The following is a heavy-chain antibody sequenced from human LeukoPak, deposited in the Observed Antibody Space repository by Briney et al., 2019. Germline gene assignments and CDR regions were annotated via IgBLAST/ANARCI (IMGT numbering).Heavy chain of an antibody. CDR3: ARDDDTNYFEY. D-gene: IGHD2-8*01. J-gene: IGHJ4*02. V-gene: IGHV1-69*04. Sequence: EASVKVSCKSSGGSFRTYGISWVRQAPGRGLEWMGRIIPVFDIKFYSEKLQGRVAIAADTSTSTVYMELTGLRSEDTAVYYCARDDDTNYFEYWGQGTLVSVSS. CDR1: GGSFRTYG. CDR2: IIPVFDIK.